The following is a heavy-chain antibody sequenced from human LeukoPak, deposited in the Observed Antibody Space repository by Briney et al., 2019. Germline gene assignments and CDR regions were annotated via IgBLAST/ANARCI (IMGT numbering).Heavy chain of an antibody. D-gene: IGHD1-1*01. Sequence: ASVKVSCKASGYTFTSFDINWVRQATGQGLEWMGWMNPNTGHTGYARKFQGRVTMTKNTSISTAYMELSSLRSEDTAVYYCARGRTGTDGDAFDIWGQGILVTVSS. J-gene: IGHJ3*02. CDR1: GYTFTSFD. V-gene: IGHV1-8*01. CDR2: MNPNTGHT. CDR3: ARGRTGTDGDAFDI.